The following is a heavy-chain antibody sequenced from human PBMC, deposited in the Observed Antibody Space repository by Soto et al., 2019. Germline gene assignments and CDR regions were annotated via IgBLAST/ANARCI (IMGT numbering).Heavy chain of an antibody. D-gene: IGHD3-22*01. CDR1: GGTFSSYA. CDR3: ARDGDSSGYYLPYFDY. CDR2: IIPIFGTA. V-gene: IGHV1-69*06. Sequence: SVKVSCKASGGTFSSYAISWVRQAPGQGLEWMGGIIPIFGTANYAQKFQGRVTMTEDTSTDTAYMELSSLRSEDTAVYYCARDGDSSGYYLPYFDYWGQGALVTVSS. J-gene: IGHJ4*02.